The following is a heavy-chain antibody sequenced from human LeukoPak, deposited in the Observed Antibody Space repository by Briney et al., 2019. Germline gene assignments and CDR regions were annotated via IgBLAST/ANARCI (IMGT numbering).Heavy chain of an antibody. D-gene: IGHD3-16*01. CDR2: ISTRGGSS. J-gene: IGHJ4*02. CDR1: GFTFSIYA. V-gene: IGHV3-23*01. CDR3: ARDLGYYFDY. Sequence: GASLRLSCAASGFTFSIYAVSWVRQAPGKGLECVSTISTRGGSSYYADSVKGRFTISRDNAKNTLYLQMNSLRAEDTAVYYCARDLGYYFDYWGQGTLVTVSS.